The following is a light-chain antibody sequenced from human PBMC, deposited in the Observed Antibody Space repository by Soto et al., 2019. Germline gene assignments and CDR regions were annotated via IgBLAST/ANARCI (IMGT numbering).Light chain of an antibody. CDR3: QHYYNWRPR. Sequence: EIVMTQSPATLSVSPGERATLSCRASQSVSSNLAWYQQKPGQAPRLLIYDASTRATGIPARFSGSGSGTEFTLTISRLLSEDFAVYYCQHYYNWRPRLGQGTKVDIK. CDR2: DAS. CDR1: QSVSSN. V-gene: IGKV3-15*01. J-gene: IGKJ1*01.